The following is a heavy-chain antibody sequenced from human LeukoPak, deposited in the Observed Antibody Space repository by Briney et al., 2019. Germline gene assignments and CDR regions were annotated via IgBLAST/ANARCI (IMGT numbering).Heavy chain of an antibody. CDR1: GDSINNYY. CDR3: ARRRVLTGSSRGDAFDI. CDR2: IYFSGST. D-gene: IGHD3-9*01. V-gene: IGHV4-59*08. J-gene: IGHJ3*02. Sequence: SETLSLTCTVSGDSINNYYWNWIRQPPGKGLEWIGYIYFSGSTNYNPSLTSRVTISIDTSKKHFSLKLSSVTAADTAVYYCARRRVLTGSSRGDAFDIWGQGTVVTVSS.